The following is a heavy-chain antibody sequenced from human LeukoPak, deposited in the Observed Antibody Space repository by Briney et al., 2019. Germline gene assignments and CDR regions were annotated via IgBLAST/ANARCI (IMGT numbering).Heavy chain of an antibody. CDR2: INPNSGGT. CDR1: GYTFTGYY. Sequence: ASVKVSCKASGYTFTGYYMHWVRQAPGQGLEWMGWINPNSGGTNYAQKFQGRVTMTRDTSISTAYMELSRLRSDDTAVYYCARAAYCSGGSCYLGRLDFDYWGQGTLVTVSS. J-gene: IGHJ4*02. CDR3: ARAAYCSGGSCYLGRLDFDY. D-gene: IGHD2-15*01. V-gene: IGHV1-2*02.